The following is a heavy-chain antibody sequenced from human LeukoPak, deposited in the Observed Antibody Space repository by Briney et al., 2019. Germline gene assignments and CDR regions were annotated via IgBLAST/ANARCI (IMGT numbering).Heavy chain of an antibody. J-gene: IGHJ4*02. D-gene: IGHD3-10*01. CDR3: ARDRSGSYYDY. CDR1: GFTLSSYW. V-gene: IGHV3-7*04. Sequence: GGSLRLSCAAPGFTLSSYWMSWVRQAPGKGLEWVANIKQDGSEKYYVDSVKGRFTISRDNAKNSLYLQMNSLRAEDTAVYYCARDRSGSYYDYWGQGTLVTVSS. CDR2: IKQDGSEK.